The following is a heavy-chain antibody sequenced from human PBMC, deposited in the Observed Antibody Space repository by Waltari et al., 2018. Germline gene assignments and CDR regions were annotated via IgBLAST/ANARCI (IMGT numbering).Heavy chain of an antibody. J-gene: IGHJ4*02. CDR3: VKDRGTGDGMYYFNN. V-gene: IGHV3-30-3*01. CDR1: GFTFSTCA. CDR2: ISYDGNNK. D-gene: IGHD7-27*01. Sequence: QVQLVESGEGVVQPGRSLRLSCAASGFTFSTCAMHWVRQAPGKGLEWVSGISYDGNNKFYADSVKGRFTISRDNSKNMLQLQMNNLRVEDTAIYYCVKDRGTGDGMYYFNNWGQGTLVTVSS.